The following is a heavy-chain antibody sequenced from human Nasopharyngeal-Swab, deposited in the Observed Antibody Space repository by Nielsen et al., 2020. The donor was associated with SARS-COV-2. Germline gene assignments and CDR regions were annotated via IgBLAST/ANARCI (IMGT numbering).Heavy chain of an antibody. CDR1: GFTFNMYS. V-gene: IGHV3-21*01. J-gene: IGHJ6*02. D-gene: IGHD1-1*01. Sequence: GGSLRLSCVTSGFTFNMYSMHWVRQAPGKGLEWVSSISRSSNYIYYGDSVKCRFTISRDNTQKSLYLEMNSLRVEDTAVYYCARLGTESYHYYSLDVWGQGTTVTVSS. CDR3: ARLGTESYHYYSLDV. CDR2: ISRSSNYI.